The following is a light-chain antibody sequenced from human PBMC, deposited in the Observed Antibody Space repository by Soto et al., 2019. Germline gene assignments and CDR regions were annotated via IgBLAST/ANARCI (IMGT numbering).Light chain of an antibody. CDR3: GTWGSSLSGVV. V-gene: IGLV1-51*01. CDR1: SSNIGNNY. Sequence: QSVLTQPPSVSAAPGQKVTISCSGSSSNIGNNYVSWYQQLPGTAPKLLIYDNNKRPSGIPDRFSGSKSGTSATLGITGLQTGDEADYYCGTWGSSLSGVVFVGGTKVTVL. CDR2: DNN. J-gene: IGLJ2*01.